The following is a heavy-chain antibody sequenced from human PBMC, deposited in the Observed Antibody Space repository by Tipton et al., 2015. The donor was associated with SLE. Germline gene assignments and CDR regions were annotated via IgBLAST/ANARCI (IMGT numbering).Heavy chain of an antibody. V-gene: IGHV4-59*01. CDR3: ARDQVGVGDFDY. Sequence: TLRLSCTVSGGSISSYYWSWIRQPPGKGLEWIGYIRHSGTTNYNPSLQGRVTISRDPSKNQFSLKLSSATAADTAVYYCARDQVGVGDFDYWGQGTLVTVSS. J-gene: IGHJ4*02. D-gene: IGHD1-26*01. CDR1: GGSISSYY. CDR2: IRHSGTT.